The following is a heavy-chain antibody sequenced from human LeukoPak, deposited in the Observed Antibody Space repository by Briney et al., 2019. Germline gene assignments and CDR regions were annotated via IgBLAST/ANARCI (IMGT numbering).Heavy chain of an antibody. J-gene: IGHJ4*02. CDR3: ARVFSSSWFNSDYFDY. D-gene: IGHD6-13*01. CDR1: GFTFSSYW. Sequence: GGSLRLSCAASGFTFSSYWMSWVRQAPGKGLEWVANIKQDGSEKYYVDSVKGRFTISRDNAKNSLYLQMNSLRAEDTAVYYCARVFSSSWFNSDYFDYWGQGTLVTVSS. CDR2: IKQDGSEK. V-gene: IGHV3-7*01.